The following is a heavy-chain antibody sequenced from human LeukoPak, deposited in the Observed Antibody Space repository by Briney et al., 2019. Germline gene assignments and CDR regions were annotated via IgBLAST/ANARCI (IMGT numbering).Heavy chain of an antibody. V-gene: IGHV1-8*02. CDR1: GYTFTSYY. J-gene: IGHJ4*02. CDR2: MNPNSGNT. Sequence: ASVKVSCKASGYTFTSYYMHWVRQATGQGLEWMGWMNPNSGNTGYAQKFQGRVTMTRDTSISTAYMELSSLRSEDTAVYYCARWETVGAIFDYWGQGTLVTVSS. D-gene: IGHD1-26*01. CDR3: ARWETVGAIFDY.